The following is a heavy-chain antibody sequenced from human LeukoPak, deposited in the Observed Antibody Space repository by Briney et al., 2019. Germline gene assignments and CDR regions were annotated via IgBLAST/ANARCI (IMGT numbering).Heavy chain of an antibody. CDR3: ARHGDIVVVPAASGNWFDP. V-gene: IGHV4-59*08. CDR2: IYYSGST. D-gene: IGHD2-2*01. J-gene: IGHJ5*02. CDR1: GGSISSYY. Sequence: SETLSLTCTVSGGSISSYYWSWIRQPPGKGLEWIGYIYYSGSTNYNPSLKSRVTISVDTSKNQFSLKLSSVTAADTAVYYCARHGDIVVVPAASGNWFDPWGQGTLDTVSS.